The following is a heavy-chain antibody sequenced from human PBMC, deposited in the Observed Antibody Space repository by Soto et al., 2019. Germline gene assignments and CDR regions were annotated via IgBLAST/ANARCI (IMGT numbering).Heavy chain of an antibody. CDR1: GYTFTGYA. CDR2: INAGNGNT. CDR3: ARDGPYGDYGY. Sequence: QVQLVQSGAEVKKPGASVKVSCKASGYTFTGYAMHWVRQAPGQRLEWMGWINAGNGNTKYSQKFQGRVTITRDTSASTAYMELSSLRSEDTAVYYCARDGPYGDYGYWGQGTLVTVSS. J-gene: IGHJ4*02. V-gene: IGHV1-3*01. D-gene: IGHD4-17*01.